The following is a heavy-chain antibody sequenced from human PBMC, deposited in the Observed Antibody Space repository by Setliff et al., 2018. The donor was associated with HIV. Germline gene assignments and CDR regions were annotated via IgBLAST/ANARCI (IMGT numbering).Heavy chain of an antibody. J-gene: IGHJ5*02. D-gene: IGHD3-22*01. Sequence: SETLSLTCTVSGGSISSSSYYWGWIRQPPGKGLEWIGNIYYSGSTYYNPSLKSRVTISVDTSENQFSLRLNSVTAADTAVYYCARYRYYYDSSGYGRWFDPWGQGTLVTVSS. CDR1: GGSISSSSYY. CDR3: ARYRYYYDSSGYGRWFDP. CDR2: IYYSGST. V-gene: IGHV4-39*01.